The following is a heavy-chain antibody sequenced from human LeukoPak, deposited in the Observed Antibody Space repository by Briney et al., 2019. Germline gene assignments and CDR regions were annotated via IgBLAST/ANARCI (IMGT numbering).Heavy chain of an antibody. D-gene: IGHD3-22*01. V-gene: IGHV3-73*01. Sequence: GGSLRLSCAASGVTFSGSAMHWVRQASGKGLELVGRIRSKANSYATAYAASVKGRFTISRDDSKNTAYLQMNSLKTEDTAVYYCTRYDSSGYYYGDHAFDIWGQGTMVTVSS. CDR2: IRSKANSYAT. CDR1: GVTFSGSA. J-gene: IGHJ3*02. CDR3: TRYDSSGYYYGDHAFDI.